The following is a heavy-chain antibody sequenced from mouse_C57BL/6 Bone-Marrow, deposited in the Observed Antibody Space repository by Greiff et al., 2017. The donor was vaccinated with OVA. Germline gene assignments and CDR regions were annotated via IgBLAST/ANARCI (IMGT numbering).Heavy chain of an antibody. V-gene: IGHV5-12*01. Sequence: EVKLVESGGGLVQPGGSLKLSCAASGFTFSDYYMYWVRQTPEKRLEWVAYISNGGGSTYYPDTVKGRFTISRDNAKNTLYLQMSRLKSEDTAMYYCARPIITTVVNWYFDVWGTGTTVTVSS. J-gene: IGHJ1*03. D-gene: IGHD1-1*01. CDR2: ISNGGGST. CDR1: GFTFSDYY. CDR3: ARPIITTVVNWYFDV.